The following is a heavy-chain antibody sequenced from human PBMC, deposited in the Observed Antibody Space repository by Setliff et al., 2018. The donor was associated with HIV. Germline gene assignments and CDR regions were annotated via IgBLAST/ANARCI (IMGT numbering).Heavy chain of an antibody. CDR3: ARSGGPSLDNTYFDY. D-gene: IGHD3-16*01. CDR1: GYSFTSYW. CDR2: IYPGDSDI. J-gene: IGHJ4*02. V-gene: IGHV5-51*01. Sequence: PGESLKISCMGSGYSFTSYWLAWLRQMPGKGLEWMEIIYPGDSDIRYSPPFQGQLTSSADKSISTAYLQWSSLKSSDTAIYYCARSGGPSLDNTYFDYWGQGTLVTVSS.